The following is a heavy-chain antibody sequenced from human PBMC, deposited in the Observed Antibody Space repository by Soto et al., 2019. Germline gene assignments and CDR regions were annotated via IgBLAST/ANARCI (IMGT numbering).Heavy chain of an antibody. CDR2: IYHSGTT. J-gene: IGHJ5*02. CDR3: ASGALRNWLAP. V-gene: IGHV4-59*01. D-gene: IGHD2-21*01. CDR1: GGSISGYY. Sequence: PSEALSLTCTVSGGSISGYYWSWIRQLPGKGVEWLGFIYHSGTTNYNPSLKSRVTISVDTSKDQFSLKLTSVTAADTAVYYCASGALRNWLAPWAQGTLVTVSS.